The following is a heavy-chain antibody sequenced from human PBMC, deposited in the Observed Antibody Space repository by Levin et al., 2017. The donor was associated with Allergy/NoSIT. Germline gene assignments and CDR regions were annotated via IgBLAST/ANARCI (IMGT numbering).Heavy chain of an antibody. J-gene: IGHJ5*02. CDR2: IIPIFGTA. Sequence: SVKVSCKASGGTFSSYAISWVRQAPGQGLEWMGGIIPIFGTANYAQKFQGRVTITADEYTSTAYMELSSLRSEDTVVYYCARDSWFLFRFTISFNPLSQRVLGLDPWGQGTLVTVSS. V-gene: IGHV1-69*13. CDR1: GGTFSSYA. CDR3: ARDSWFLFRFTISFNPLSQRVLGLDP. D-gene: IGHD3-10*01.